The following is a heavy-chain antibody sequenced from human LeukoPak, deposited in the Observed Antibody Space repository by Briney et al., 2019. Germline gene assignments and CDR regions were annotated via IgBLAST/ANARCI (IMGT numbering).Heavy chain of an antibody. CDR1: GFTFSSYS. V-gene: IGHV3-21*01. J-gene: IGHJ4*02. Sequence: GGSLRLSCAASGFTFSSYSMNWVRQAPGKGLEWVSSISSSSSYIYYADSVKGRFTISRDNAKNSLYLQMNSLRAEDTAVYYCARDSDTAMVNNWGQGTLVTVSS. CDR2: ISSSSSYI. D-gene: IGHD5-18*01. CDR3: ARDSDTAMVNN.